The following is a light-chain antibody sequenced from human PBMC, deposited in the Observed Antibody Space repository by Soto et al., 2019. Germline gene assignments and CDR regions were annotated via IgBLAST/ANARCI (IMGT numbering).Light chain of an antibody. Sequence: DIVLTQSPGTLSLSPGDRVTLSCRASQSVYNNYLACYQQQPGQAPRLLIYGASTRATGIPARFSGSGSGTDFTLIISSLQSEDSAVYYCQQYNSWLWTFGQGTKVDIK. CDR3: QQYNSWLWT. CDR1: QSVYNNY. J-gene: IGKJ1*01. V-gene: IGKV3-20*01. CDR2: GAS.